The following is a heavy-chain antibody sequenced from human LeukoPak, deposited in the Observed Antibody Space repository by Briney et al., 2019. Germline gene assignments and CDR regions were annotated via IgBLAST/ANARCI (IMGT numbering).Heavy chain of an antibody. CDR1: GFIVSRNY. CDR3: YGIHLGDSFDI. V-gene: IGHV3-53*01. CDR2: LSSKYET. D-gene: IGHD3-16*01. J-gene: IGHJ3*02. Sequence: PGGSLRLSCAASGFIVSRNYMGWVRQAAGKGLEWVSALSSKYETYYADSVKGRFTISRDNSKNTLYLQMNALRAEDTALYYCYGIHLGDSFDIWGRGTMVIVFS.